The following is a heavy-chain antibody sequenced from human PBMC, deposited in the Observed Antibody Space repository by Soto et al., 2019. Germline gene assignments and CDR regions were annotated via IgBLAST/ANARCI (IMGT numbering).Heavy chain of an antibody. Sequence: QVQLVESGGGVVQPGRSLRLSCAASGFTFSSYGMHWVRQAPGKGLEWVAVIWHDGSNKYYADSVKGRFTISSDNSKNTRYLQMNSPRAEDTAVYYCARWGIAAGDYWGQGTLVTVSS. CDR2: IWHDGSNK. CDR3: ARWGIAAGDY. J-gene: IGHJ4*02. D-gene: IGHD6-13*01. V-gene: IGHV3-33*01. CDR1: GFTFSSYG.